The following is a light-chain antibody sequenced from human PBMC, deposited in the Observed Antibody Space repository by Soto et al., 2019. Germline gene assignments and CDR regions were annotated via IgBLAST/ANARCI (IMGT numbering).Light chain of an antibody. CDR2: GAS. Sequence: ERVMTQSPATLSVSPGESATLFCRASQSVNSNLAWYQQKPGQGPRLLFYGASTRATGVPARFSGSQSGTEFTLTISSLQSEDFAVYYCQQYNLRPPYTFGQGTKLEIK. CDR3: QQYNLRPPYT. J-gene: IGKJ2*01. CDR1: QSVNSN. V-gene: IGKV3-15*01.